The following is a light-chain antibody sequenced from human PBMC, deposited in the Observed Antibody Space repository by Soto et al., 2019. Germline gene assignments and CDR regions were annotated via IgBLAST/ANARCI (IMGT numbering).Light chain of an antibody. J-gene: IGKJ1*01. CDR3: QQYGSSPSWT. CDR2: AAS. V-gene: IGKV1-39*01. Sequence: IQMTQSPSSLSASVGDRVTIPLRASQSISSHLNWYQQKPGKAPKLLIYAASSLQSGVPSRFSGSGSGTDFTLTISRLEPEDFAVYYCQQYGSSPSWTFGQRTKVDIK. CDR1: QSISSH.